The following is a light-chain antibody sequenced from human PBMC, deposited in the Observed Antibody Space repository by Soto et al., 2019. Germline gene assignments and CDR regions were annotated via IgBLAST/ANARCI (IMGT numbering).Light chain of an antibody. CDR1: QGISNY. CDR2: AAS. V-gene: IGKV1-9*01. CDR3: QTYTRGPLA. J-gene: IGKJ4*01. Sequence: SRVTRSATAQTAAVGDRFTITCRASQGISNYLAWYRQRPGKAAKLLIYAASTSQSGVPSRFSCIRAGAGFRVTFTILESQVIASYYLQTYTRGPLAIGGGTKVDIK.